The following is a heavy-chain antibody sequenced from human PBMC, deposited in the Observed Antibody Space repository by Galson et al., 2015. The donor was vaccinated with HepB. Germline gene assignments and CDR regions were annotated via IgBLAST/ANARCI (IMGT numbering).Heavy chain of an antibody. CDR2: ILHDGSNE. Sequence: SLRLSCAASGFTFSIYPMHWVRQAPGKGLEWVAVILHDGSNEYYADSVKGRFTISRDNSRNTLYLQMNSLRTEDTAVYYCARAGGYSSGHLPGYNFDYWGQGTLVTVSS. V-gene: IGHV3-30*04. D-gene: IGHD5-18*01. J-gene: IGHJ4*02. CDR3: ARAGGYSSGHLPGYNFDY. CDR1: GFTFSIYP.